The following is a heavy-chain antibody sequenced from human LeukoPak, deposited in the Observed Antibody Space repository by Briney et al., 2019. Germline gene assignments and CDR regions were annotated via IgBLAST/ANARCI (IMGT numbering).Heavy chain of an antibody. CDR1: GFTFSSYA. D-gene: IGHD3-10*01. J-gene: IGHJ4*02. V-gene: IGHV3-30-3*01. Sequence: GGSLRLSCAASGFTFSSYAMHWVRQAPGKGLEWVAVISYDGSNKYYADSVKGRFTISRDNSKNTLYLQMNSLRAEDTAVYHCARTGYGSGTNYWGQGTLVTVSS. CDR2: ISYDGSNK. CDR3: ARTGYGSGTNY.